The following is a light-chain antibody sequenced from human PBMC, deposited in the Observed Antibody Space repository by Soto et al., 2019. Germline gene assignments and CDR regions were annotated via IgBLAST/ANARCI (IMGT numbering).Light chain of an antibody. CDR1: QNVSNNY. Sequence: IVLTQSPGTLSLSPGERGTLSCRASQNVSNNYVAWYQQKPGPATRLLIYDASSSATGIPDMFSGSGSGTDFTLTISRQYHEDFGVYDCQQCTFSPRTFGQGTKLEIK. CDR3: QQCTFSPRT. V-gene: IGKV3-20*01. J-gene: IGKJ2*01. CDR2: DAS.